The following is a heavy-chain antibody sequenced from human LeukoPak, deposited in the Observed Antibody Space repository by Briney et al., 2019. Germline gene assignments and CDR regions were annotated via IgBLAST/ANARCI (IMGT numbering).Heavy chain of an antibody. CDR2: IDPDTGDT. V-gene: IGHV1-2*02. CDR3: ARAGHNSNSGGYDF. CDR1: GYTFIDHY. J-gene: IGHJ4*02. Sequence: ASVKVSCKPSGYTFIDHYLHWVRQTPGQGLESLGWIDPDTGDTNYPQKFQGRVTMTRDTSSSTAYMELNRLRSDDTAVYYCARAGHNSNSGGYDFWGLGTLVTVSS. D-gene: IGHD3-22*01.